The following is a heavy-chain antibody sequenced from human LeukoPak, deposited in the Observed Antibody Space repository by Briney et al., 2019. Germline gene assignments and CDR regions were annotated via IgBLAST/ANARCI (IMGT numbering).Heavy chain of an antibody. Sequence: ASVKVSCKASGVIFSNFAFNWVRQAPGHGLEWMGRIIPILDLAHYTQKFQGRLTITADKSTNTSYMELTSLTAEDTAVYYCATPSRTEDGDYGVCWGQGTLVTVSS. V-gene: IGHV1-69*04. CDR2: IIPILDLA. CDR3: ATPSRTEDGDYGVC. J-gene: IGHJ4*02. D-gene: IGHD4-17*01. CDR1: GVIFSNFA.